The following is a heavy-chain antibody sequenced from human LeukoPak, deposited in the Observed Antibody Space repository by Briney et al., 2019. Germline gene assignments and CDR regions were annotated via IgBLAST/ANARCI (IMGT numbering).Heavy chain of an antibody. V-gene: IGHV4-61*01. Sequence: PSETLSLTCTVSGGSVSSGSYYWSWIRQPPGKGLEWIGYIYYSGSTNYNPSLKSRVTISVDTSKNQFSLKLSSVTAADTAVYYCARDSYYYDSSGYYYNWFDPWGQGILVTVSS. CDR1: GGSVSSGSYY. CDR3: ARDSYYYDSSGYYYNWFDP. J-gene: IGHJ5*02. D-gene: IGHD3-22*01. CDR2: IYYSGST.